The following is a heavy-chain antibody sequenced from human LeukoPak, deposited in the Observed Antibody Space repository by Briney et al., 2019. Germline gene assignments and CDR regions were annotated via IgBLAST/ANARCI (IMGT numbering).Heavy chain of an antibody. CDR3: AKGYYYDSSGYYCPFDY. V-gene: IGHV3-23*01. Sequence: WGSLRLSCAASGFTFSSYAMSWVRQAPGKGLEWVSAISGNGGSTYYADSVKGRFTISRDNSKNTLYLQMNSLRAEDTAVYYCAKGYYYDSSGYYCPFDYWGQGTLVTVSS. D-gene: IGHD3-22*01. CDR2: ISGNGGST. J-gene: IGHJ4*02. CDR1: GFTFSSYA.